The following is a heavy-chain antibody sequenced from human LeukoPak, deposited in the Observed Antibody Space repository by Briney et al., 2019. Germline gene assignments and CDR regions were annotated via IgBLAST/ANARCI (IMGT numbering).Heavy chain of an antibody. CDR1: GGSFSSGRDY. J-gene: IGHJ3*02. CDR2: IYYSGST. V-gene: IGHV4-39*01. D-gene: IGHD1-26*01. Sequence: PSETLSLTCTVSGGSFSSGRDYWGWIRQPPGKGLEWIGSIYYSGSTYYNPSLKSRVTISVDTSKNQFSLKLSSVTAADTAVYYCATATPAVAFDIWGQGTMVTVSS. CDR3: ATATPAVAFDI.